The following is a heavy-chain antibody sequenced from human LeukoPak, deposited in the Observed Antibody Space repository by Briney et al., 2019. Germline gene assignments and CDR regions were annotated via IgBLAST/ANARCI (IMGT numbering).Heavy chain of an antibody. CDR2: ISPNSGGT. CDR3: ARDQYSGSYYPPYFDY. J-gene: IGHJ4*02. D-gene: IGHD1-26*01. CDR1: GYTFTGYY. V-gene: IGHV1-2*02. Sequence: ASVKVSCKASGYTFTGYYMHWVRQAPGQGLEWMGWISPNSGGTNYAQKFQGRVTMTRDTSISTAYMELSRLRSDDTAVYYCARDQYSGSYYPPYFDYWGQGTLVTVSS.